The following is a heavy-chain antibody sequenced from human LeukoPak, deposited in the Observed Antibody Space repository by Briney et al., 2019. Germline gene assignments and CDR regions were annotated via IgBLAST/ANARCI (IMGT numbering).Heavy chain of an antibody. CDR2: IIPILGIA. Sequence: SVKVSCKASGGTLSSYAISWVRQAPGQGLEWMGRIIPILGIANYAQRFQGRVTITADKSTSTAYMELSSLRSEDTAVYYCARDQNGSGNPWGQGTLVTVSS. V-gene: IGHV1-69*04. D-gene: IGHD3-10*01. CDR1: GGTLSSYA. CDR3: ARDQNGSGNP. J-gene: IGHJ5*02.